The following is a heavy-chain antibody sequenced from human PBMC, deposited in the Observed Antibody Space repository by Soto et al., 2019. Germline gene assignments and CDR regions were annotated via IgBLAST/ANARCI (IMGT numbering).Heavy chain of an antibody. D-gene: IGHD4-17*01. Sequence: LRLSCAASGFTFSSYGMHWVRQAPGKGLEWVAVIWYDGSNKYYADSVKGRFTISRDNSKNTLYLQMNSLRAGDTAVYYCARGDYGGNSDYYYGMDVWGQGTTVTVSS. CDR3: ARGDYGGNSDYYYGMDV. CDR1: GFTFSSYG. CDR2: IWYDGSNK. V-gene: IGHV3-33*01. J-gene: IGHJ6*02.